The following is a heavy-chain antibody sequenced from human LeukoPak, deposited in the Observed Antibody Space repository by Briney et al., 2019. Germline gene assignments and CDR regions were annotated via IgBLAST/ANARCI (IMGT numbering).Heavy chain of an antibody. CDR1: GGSISSYY. CDR3: ARDRSSYYDFWSGTQADAFDI. J-gene: IGHJ3*02. D-gene: IGHD3-3*01. Sequence: SETLSLTCTVSGGSISSYYWSWIRQPPGKGLEWIGYIYYSGSTNYNPSLKSRVTISVDTSKNQFSLKLSSVPAADTAVYYCARDRSSYYDFWSGTQADAFDIWGQGTMVTVSS. CDR2: IYYSGST. V-gene: IGHV4-59*01.